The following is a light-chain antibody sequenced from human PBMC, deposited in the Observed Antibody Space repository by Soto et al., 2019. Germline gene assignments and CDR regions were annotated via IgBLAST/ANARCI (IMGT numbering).Light chain of an antibody. CDR1: QTISNK. J-gene: IGKJ1*01. CDR2: ETS. Sequence: EIVMTQSPATLSISPGEEAILSCRASQTISNKLAWYQQRPGQAPKLLIYETSTRAADVPGRFSGGGSGTDFTLTISSLQAEDVAVYYSQQHFNWPRTFGHGNKVEIK. V-gene: IGKV3-15*01. CDR3: QQHFNWPRT.